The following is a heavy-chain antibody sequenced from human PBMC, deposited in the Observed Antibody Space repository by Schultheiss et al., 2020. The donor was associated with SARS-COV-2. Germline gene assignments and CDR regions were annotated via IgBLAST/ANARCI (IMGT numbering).Heavy chain of an antibody. CDR1: GYSISSGYY. J-gene: IGHJ3*02. CDR2: IYYSGST. CDR3: ARGLSYYYDSSGYTDAFDI. Sequence: SQTLSLTCTVSGYSISSGYYWGWIRQPPGKGLEWIGYIYYSGSTNYNPSLKSRVTISVDTSKNQFSLKLSSVTAADTAVYYCARGLSYYYDSSGYTDAFDIWGQGTMVTVSS. D-gene: IGHD3-22*01. V-gene: IGHV4-38-2*02.